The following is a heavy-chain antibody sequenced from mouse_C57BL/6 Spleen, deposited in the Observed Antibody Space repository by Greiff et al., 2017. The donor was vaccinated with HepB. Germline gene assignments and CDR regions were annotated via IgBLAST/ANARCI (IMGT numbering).Heavy chain of an antibody. Sequence: EVQLVESGPGLVKPSQSLSLTCSVTGYSITSGYYWNWIRQFPGNKLEWMGYISYDGSNNYNPSLKNRISITRDTSKNQFFLKLNSVTTEDTATYYCARALITTVFFDVWGTGTTVTVSS. J-gene: IGHJ1*03. CDR2: ISYDGSN. V-gene: IGHV3-6*01. CDR1: GYSITSGYY. CDR3: ARALITTVFFDV. D-gene: IGHD1-1*01.